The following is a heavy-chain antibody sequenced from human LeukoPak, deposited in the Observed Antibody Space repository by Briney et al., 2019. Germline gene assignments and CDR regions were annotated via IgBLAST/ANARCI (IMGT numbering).Heavy chain of an antibody. V-gene: IGHV1-2*02. Sequence: ASVKVSCKASRYTFTDYYIHWVRQAPGQGLEWMGWINPNSGGTKYAQKFQGRVTMTRDTSISTAYLELSSLRSDDTAVYYCARCWTSTCYHGMDVWGRGTTVTVSS. D-gene: IGHD6-13*01. J-gene: IGHJ6*02. CDR3: ARCWTSTCYHGMDV. CDR2: INPNSGGT. CDR1: RYTFTDYY.